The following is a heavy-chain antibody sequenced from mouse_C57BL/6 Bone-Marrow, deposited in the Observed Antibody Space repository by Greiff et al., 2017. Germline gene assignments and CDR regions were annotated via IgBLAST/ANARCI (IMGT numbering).Heavy chain of an antibody. V-gene: IGHV1-19*01. CDR2: INPYNGGT. J-gene: IGHJ2*01. Sequence: VQLQQSGPVLVKPGASVKMSCKASGYTFTDYYMNWVKQSHGKSLEWIGVINPYNGGTSYNQKFKGKATLTVDKSSSTAYMELNSLTSEDSAVYYCARAISEYYFDYWGQGTTLTVSS. CDR1: GYTFTDYY. CDR3: ARAISEYYFDY.